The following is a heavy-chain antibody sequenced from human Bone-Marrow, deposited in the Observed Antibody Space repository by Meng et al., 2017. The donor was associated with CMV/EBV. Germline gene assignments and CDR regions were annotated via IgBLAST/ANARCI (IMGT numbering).Heavy chain of an antibody. CDR2: INPSGGST. V-gene: IGHV1-18*01. D-gene: IGHD6-13*01. CDR3: ARDQQLVPLY. J-gene: IGHJ4*02. Sequence: ASVKVSCKASGYTFTSYDINWVRQAPGQGLEWMGIINPSGGSTNYAQKLQGRVTMTTDTSTSTAYMELRSLRSDDTAVYYCARDQQLVPLYWGQGTLVTVSS. CDR1: GYTFTSYD.